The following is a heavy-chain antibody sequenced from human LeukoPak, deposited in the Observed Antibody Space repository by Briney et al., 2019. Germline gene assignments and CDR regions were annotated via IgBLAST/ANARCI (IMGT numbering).Heavy chain of an antibody. Sequence: ASVKVSCKASGYTFTGYYIDWVRQAPGQGLEWMGWINPDNGGTNYAQKFQGRVTMTRDTSSSTAYMGLSRLRSDDTAVYYCARDLRRIVGFDPWGQGTLVTVSS. J-gene: IGHJ5*02. V-gene: IGHV1-2*02. D-gene: IGHD2-21*01. CDR2: INPDNGGT. CDR3: ARDLRRIVGFDP. CDR1: GYTFTGYY.